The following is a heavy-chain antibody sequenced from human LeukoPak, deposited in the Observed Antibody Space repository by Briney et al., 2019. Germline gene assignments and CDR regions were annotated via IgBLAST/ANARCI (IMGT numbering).Heavy chain of an antibody. J-gene: IGHJ4*02. CDR2: IYSGGST. CDR3: ARDRAYSGSYYHDY. D-gene: IGHD1-26*01. V-gene: IGHV3-53*01. Sequence: PGGSLRLSCAASGFSVSSNYMSWVRQAPGKGLEWVSIIYSGGSTYYADSVKGRFTISRDNSMNTLYLQMNGLRAEDTAVYYCARDRAYSGSYYHDYWGQGTLVTVSS. CDR1: GFSVSSNY.